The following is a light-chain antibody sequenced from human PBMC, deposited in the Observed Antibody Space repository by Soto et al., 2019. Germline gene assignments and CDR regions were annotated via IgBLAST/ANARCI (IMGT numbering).Light chain of an antibody. CDR2: GAS. Sequence: EIVLMQSPGTLSLSPGERSTLSCMAIQSVSSSYLAWYQQKPGQAPRLLIYGASSRATGIPGRFSGSRSGTDFTLTISSLQPEDVETYYCQKYNSDPQTFGQGTKVDIK. CDR1: QSVSSSY. V-gene: IGKV3-20*01. J-gene: IGKJ1*01. CDR3: QKYNSDPQT.